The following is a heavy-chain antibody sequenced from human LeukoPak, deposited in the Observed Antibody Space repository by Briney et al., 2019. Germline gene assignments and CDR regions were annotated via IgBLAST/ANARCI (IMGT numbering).Heavy chain of an antibody. Sequence: PGGSLRLSCAASGFTFANYVTHWVRQAPGKGLEWVAVTSPDEGLKFYGDSVKGRFTISRDNSKNTLYLQMNSLRAEDTALYYCAKDINWASFESWGQGTLVTVSS. D-gene: IGHD7-27*01. CDR3: AKDINWASFES. CDR2: TSPDEGLK. CDR1: GFTFANYV. J-gene: IGHJ4*02. V-gene: IGHV3-30*04.